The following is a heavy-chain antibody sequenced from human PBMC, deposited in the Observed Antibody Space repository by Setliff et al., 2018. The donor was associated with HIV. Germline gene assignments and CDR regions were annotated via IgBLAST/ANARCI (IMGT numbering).Heavy chain of an antibody. J-gene: IGHJ4*02. CDR3: VRDRETVSISGVAVPYFDY. Sequence: GASVKVPCKPSGYSFTEYYIHWVRKAPGQGLEWMGWINPKRDGTNYAQKFQGWITMTRDTSISTADMELSRLRSDDTAVYYCVRDRETVSISGVAVPYFDYWGQGTQVTVSS. V-gene: IGHV1-2*04. CDR1: GYSFTEYY. D-gene: IGHD3-3*01. CDR2: INPKRDGT.